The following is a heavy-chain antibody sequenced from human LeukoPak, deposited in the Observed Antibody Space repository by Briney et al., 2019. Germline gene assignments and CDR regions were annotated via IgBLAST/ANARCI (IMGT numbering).Heavy chain of an antibody. CDR3: AKGTHTAMAEYYFDY. CDR2: IRYDGSNK. Sequence: PGGSLRLSCAASGFTFSSYGMHWVRQAPGKGLEWVAFIRYDGSNKYYADSVKGRFTISRDNSKNTLYLQMNSLRAEDTAVYYCAKGTHTAMAEYYFDYWGQGTLVTVSS. CDR1: GFTFSSYG. D-gene: IGHD5-18*01. J-gene: IGHJ4*02. V-gene: IGHV3-30*02.